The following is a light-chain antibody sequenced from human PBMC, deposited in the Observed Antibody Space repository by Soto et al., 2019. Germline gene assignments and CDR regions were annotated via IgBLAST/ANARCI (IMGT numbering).Light chain of an antibody. CDR1: QSLLHSSGHKY. V-gene: IGKV2-28*01. CDR2: LGS. J-gene: IGKJ2*01. CDR3: MQSLQTPYT. Sequence: VMTQSPLSLTVTPGEPASISCRSSQSLLHSSGHKYLDWFLQKPGQSPQLLISLGSTRASGVPDRFSGSGSGTDFTLKISRVEAEDVGVYYCMQSLQTPYTFGQGTKLEIK.